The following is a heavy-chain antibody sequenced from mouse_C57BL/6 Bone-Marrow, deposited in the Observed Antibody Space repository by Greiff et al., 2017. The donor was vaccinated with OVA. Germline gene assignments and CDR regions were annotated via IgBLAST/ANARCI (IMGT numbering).Heavy chain of an antibody. CDR3: ARLIYYYGSSYFDY. Sequence: VQLQQPGAELVKPGASVKLSCKASGYTFTSYWMHWVKQRPGQGLEWIGMIHPNSGSTNYNEKFKSKATLTVDKSSSTAYMQLSSLTSEDSAVYYCARLIYYYGSSYFDYWGQGTTLTVSS. CDR2: IHPNSGST. V-gene: IGHV1-64*01. J-gene: IGHJ2*01. CDR1: GYTFTSYW. D-gene: IGHD1-1*01.